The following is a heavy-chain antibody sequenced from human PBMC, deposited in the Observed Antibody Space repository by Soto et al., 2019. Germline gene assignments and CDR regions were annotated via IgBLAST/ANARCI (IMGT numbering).Heavy chain of an antibody. Sequence: GGSLRLSCAASGFTFSSYAMSWVRQAPGKGLEWVSAISGSGGSTYYADSVKGRFTISRDNSKNTLYLQMNSLRAEDTAVYYCAKPPGSGSYYNPAVYYFDYWGQGTLVTVSS. V-gene: IGHV3-23*01. CDR1: GFTFSSYA. D-gene: IGHD3-10*01. J-gene: IGHJ4*02. CDR2: ISGSGGST. CDR3: AKPPGSGSYYNPAVYYFDY.